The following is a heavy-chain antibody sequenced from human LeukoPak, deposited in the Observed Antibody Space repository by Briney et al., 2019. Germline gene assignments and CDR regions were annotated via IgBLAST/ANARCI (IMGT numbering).Heavy chain of an antibody. CDR2: IKSKTDGGTT. Sequence: GGSLRLSCAASGFTFSNAWMSWVRQAPGKGLEWVGRIKSKTDGGTTDYAAPVRGRFTISKADSKNTLYLQMNSLKTEDTAVYYCTTTSEAGTMGYWGQGTLVTVSS. CDR1: GFTFSNAW. J-gene: IGHJ4*02. V-gene: IGHV3-15*01. CDR3: TTTSEAGTMGY. D-gene: IGHD6-19*01.